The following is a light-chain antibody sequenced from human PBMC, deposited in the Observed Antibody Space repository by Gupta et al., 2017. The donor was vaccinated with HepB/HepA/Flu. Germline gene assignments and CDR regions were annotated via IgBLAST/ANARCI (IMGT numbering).Light chain of an antibody. CDR2: DAS. V-gene: IGKV1-39*01. Sequence: DIHMNQSASSLSASVGDRVTMTCRASQSIRRYLNWYQQKPGKAPKLLIYDASMVQSGVPSRFSSSGSGTDFTLPIRMLQPEDFTTYSSQRRDSTPRPFGQGTKVEIK. J-gene: IGKJ1*01. CDR1: QSIRRY. CDR3: QRRDSTPRP.